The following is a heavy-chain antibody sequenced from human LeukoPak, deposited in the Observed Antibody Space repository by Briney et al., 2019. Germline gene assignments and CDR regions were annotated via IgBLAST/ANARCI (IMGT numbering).Heavy chain of an antibody. Sequence: ASVKVSCKASGYTFTNYGISWVRQAPGQGLEWMGWISTYNANTKYAQKLQGRVTMTTDTSTSTAYMELRTLTSDDTAVYYCVRDPRSWSFNFDYWGQGTLVTVSS. D-gene: IGHD1-26*01. CDR2: ISTYNANT. J-gene: IGHJ4*02. CDR1: GYTFTNYG. V-gene: IGHV1-18*01. CDR3: VRDPRSWSFNFDY.